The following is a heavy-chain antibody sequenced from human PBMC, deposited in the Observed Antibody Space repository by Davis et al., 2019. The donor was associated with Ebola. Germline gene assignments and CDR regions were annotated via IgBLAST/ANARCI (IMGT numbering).Heavy chain of an antibody. D-gene: IGHD1-26*01. V-gene: IGHV1-3*01. CDR1: GYTFTSYD. CDR3: ARGGSLHY. J-gene: IGHJ4*02. Sequence: ASVKVSCKASGYTFTSYDINWVRQATGQGLEWMGWMNAGDGNTKYSQKFQGRVTITRDTSASTGYMELSSLRSEDTAVYYCARGGSLHYWGQGTLVTVSS. CDR2: MNAGDGNT.